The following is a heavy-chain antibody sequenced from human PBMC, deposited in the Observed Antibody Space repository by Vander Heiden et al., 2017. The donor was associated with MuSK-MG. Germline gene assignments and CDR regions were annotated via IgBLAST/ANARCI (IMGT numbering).Heavy chain of an antibody. Sequence: QVQLQQWGAGLLKPSETLSLTCAVYGGSFSGYYWRWIRQPPGKGLEWIGEINHSGSTNYNPSLKSRVTIAVDTSKNQFSLKLSSVTAADTAVYYCARGVTYYDILTGYYRRSNGMDVWGQGTTVTVYS. CDR2: INHSGST. CDR3: ARGVTYYDILTGYYRRSNGMDV. V-gene: IGHV4-34*01. J-gene: IGHJ6*02. D-gene: IGHD3-9*01. CDR1: GGSFSGYY.